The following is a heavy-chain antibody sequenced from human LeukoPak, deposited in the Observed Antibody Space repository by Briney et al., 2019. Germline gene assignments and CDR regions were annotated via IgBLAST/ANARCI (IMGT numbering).Heavy chain of an antibody. J-gene: IGHJ4*02. CDR2: ISAYNGDT. V-gene: IGHV1-18*04. CDR1: GYSDYY. D-gene: IGHD6-19*01. CDR3: ARRLIAVAGPDY. Sequence: GASVKVSCKASGYSDYYMHWVRQAPGQGLEWMGWISAYNGDTNYAQKLQGRVTMTTDTSTSTAYMELRSLRSDDTAVYYCARRLIAVAGPDYWGQGTLVTVSS.